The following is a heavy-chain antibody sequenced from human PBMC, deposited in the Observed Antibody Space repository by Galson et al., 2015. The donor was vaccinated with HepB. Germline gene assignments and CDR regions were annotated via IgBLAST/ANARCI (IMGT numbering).Heavy chain of an antibody. V-gene: IGHV1-18*01. CDR1: GYTFTSYG. D-gene: IGHD6-19*01. CDR3: ARDFDLQGIAVAGTSAFDI. CDR2: ISAYNGNT. Sequence: QSGAEVKKPGASVKVSCKASGYTFTSYGISWVRQAPGQGLEWMGWISAYNGNTNYAQKLQGRVTMTTDTSTSTAYMELRSLRSDDTAVYYCARDFDLQGIAVAGTSAFDIWGQGTMVTVSS. J-gene: IGHJ3*02.